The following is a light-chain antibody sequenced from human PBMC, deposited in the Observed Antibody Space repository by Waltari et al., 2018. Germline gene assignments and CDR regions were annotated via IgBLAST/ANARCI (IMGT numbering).Light chain of an antibody. J-gene: IGKJ1*01. CDR1: QSVGRI. CDR3: QHYVRLPVT. Sequence: EIVLTQSPGTLSLSPGERATLSCWTSQSVGRILAWYQQKPGQPPRLLIYGASIRATGIPDRFSGSGSGTDFSLTISRLEPEDFAVYYCQHYVRLPVTFGQGTKVEIK. CDR2: GAS. V-gene: IGKV3-20*01.